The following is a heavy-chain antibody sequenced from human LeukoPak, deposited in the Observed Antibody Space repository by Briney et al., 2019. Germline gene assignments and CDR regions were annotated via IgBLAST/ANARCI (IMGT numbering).Heavy chain of an antibody. J-gene: IGHJ4*02. CDR2: ISGSGGST. CDR1: GFTFSSYA. V-gene: IGHV3-23*01. CDR3: AKALLWFGGLWDYFDY. Sequence: GGSLRLSCAASGFTFSSYAMSWVRQAPGKGLEWVSAISGSGGSTYYADSVKGRFTISRDNSKNTLYLQMNSLRAEDTAVYYCAKALLWFGGLWDYFDYWGQGTLVTVSS. D-gene: IGHD3-10*01.